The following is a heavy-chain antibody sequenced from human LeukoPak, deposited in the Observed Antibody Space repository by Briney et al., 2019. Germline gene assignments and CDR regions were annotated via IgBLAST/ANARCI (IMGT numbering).Heavy chain of an antibody. CDR1: GFTFSSYA. CDR2: ISYDGSNK. Sequence: GGSLRLSCAASGFTFSSYAMHWVRQAPGKGLEWVAVISYDGSNKYYADSVKGRFTISRDNSKNTLYLQMNSLRAEDTAVYYCAREPQNYYDSSGYRGYYFDYWGQGTLVTVSS. D-gene: IGHD3-22*01. J-gene: IGHJ4*02. CDR3: AREPQNYYDSSGYRGYYFDY. V-gene: IGHV3-30-3*01.